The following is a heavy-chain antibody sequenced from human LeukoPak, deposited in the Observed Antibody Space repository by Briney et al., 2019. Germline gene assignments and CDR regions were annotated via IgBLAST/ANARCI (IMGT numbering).Heavy chain of an antibody. CDR2: INPNSGGT. CDR1: GYTFTGYY. CDR3: ASEDYPLGGKIGY. D-gene: IGHD3-16*01. J-gene: IGHJ4*02. Sequence: GASVKVSCKASGYTFTGYYMHWVRQAPGQGLEWMGWINPNSGGTNYAQKFQGRVTMTRDTSISTAYMELSRLRSDDTAVYHCASEDYPLGGKIGYWGQGTLVTVSS. V-gene: IGHV1-2*02.